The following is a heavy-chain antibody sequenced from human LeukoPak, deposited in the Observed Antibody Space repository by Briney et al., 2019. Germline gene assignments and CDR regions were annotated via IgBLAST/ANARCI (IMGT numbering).Heavy chain of an antibody. D-gene: IGHD3-16*01. CDR1: GGSISSYY. CDR2: IYYSGST. Sequence: ASETLSLTCTVSGGSISSYYWSWIRQPPGKGLEWIGYIYYSGSTNYNPSLKSRVTISVDTSKNQFSLKLSSVTAADTAVYYCAREGFSPVGFDYWGQGTLVTVSS. CDR3: AREGFSPVGFDY. J-gene: IGHJ4*02. V-gene: IGHV4-59*01.